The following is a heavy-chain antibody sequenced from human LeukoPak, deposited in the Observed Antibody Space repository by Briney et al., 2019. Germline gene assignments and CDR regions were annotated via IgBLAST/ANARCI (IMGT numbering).Heavy chain of an antibody. CDR2: IIPIFGTA. D-gene: IGHD3-3*01. J-gene: IGHJ5*02. CDR1: GGTFSSYA. V-gene: IGHV1-69*13. Sequence: SVKVSCKASGGTFSSYAISWVRQAPGQGLEWMGGIIPIFGTANYAQKFQGRVTITADESTSTAYMELSSLRSEDTAVYYCARDYYDFWSGYLWFDPWGQGTLVTVSS. CDR3: ARDYYDFWSGYLWFDP.